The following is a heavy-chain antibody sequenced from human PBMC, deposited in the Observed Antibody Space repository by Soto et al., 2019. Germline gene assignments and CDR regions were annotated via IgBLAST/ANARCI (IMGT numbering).Heavy chain of an antibody. CDR2: ISWNSGSI. D-gene: IGHD6-13*01. CDR1: GFTFDDYA. Sequence: SLRLSCAASGFTFDDYAMHWVRQAPGKGLEWVSGISWNSGSIGYADSVKGRFTISRDNAKNSLYLQMNSLRAEDTALYYCAKDIAAAGTANYYYMDVWGKGTTVTVSS. V-gene: IGHV3-9*01. CDR3: AKDIAAAGTANYYYMDV. J-gene: IGHJ6*03.